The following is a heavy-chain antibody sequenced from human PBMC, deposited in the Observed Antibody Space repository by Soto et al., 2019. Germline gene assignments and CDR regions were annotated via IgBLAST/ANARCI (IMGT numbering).Heavy chain of an antibody. J-gene: IGHJ4*02. Sequence: VHLVESGGGLVQPGGSLRLSCAASGFTFSHYWMHWVRQAQGKGLVWVSRINRDGGSTTYADSVKGRFTISRDNAKNTLYMQMSSLRAEDTAVYYCARVYCSGGSCYSGDLFDYWGQGTLVTVSS. CDR3: ARVYCSGGSCYSGDLFDY. V-gene: IGHV3-74*01. CDR2: INRDGGST. D-gene: IGHD2-15*01. CDR1: GFTFSHYW.